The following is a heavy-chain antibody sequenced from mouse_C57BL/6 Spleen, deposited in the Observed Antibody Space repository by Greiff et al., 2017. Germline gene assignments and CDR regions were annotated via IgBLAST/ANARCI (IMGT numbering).Heavy chain of an antibody. CDR1: GYTFTSYW. CDR2: INPSSGYT. Sequence: VQLQQSGAELAKPGASVKLSCKASGYTFTSYWMHWVQQRPGQGLEWIGYINPSSGYTKYNQKFKDKATLTADQSSSTAYMQLSSLTYEDASVYYCARWLDAMDYWGQGTSVTVSS. J-gene: IGHJ4*01. CDR3: ARWLDAMDY. V-gene: IGHV1-7*01.